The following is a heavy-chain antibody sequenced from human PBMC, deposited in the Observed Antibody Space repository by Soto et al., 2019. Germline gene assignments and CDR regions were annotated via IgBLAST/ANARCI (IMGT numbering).Heavy chain of an antibody. V-gene: IGHV3-30*19. J-gene: IGHJ1*01. CDR1: GFTFRSYV. CDR2: TSYDGSDK. CDR3: ARWGTTGGLDV. D-gene: IGHD3-16*01. Sequence: VPLVESGGGVVQPGTSLRVSCVGSGFTFRSYVIHWVRQAPGKGLEWVALTSYDGSDKYYGDSVRGRFTISRDNSRNTVDLQMDSLRIEDTALYYCARWGTTGGLDVWGQGTLVSVSS.